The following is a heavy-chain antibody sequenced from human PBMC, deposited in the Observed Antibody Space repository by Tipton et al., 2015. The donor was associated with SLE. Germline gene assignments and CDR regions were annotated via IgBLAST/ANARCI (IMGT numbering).Heavy chain of an antibody. CDR2: VYYSGTT. J-gene: IGHJ4*02. CDR3: ARGTTSVTSDY. Sequence: TLSLTCTVSGGSISSHYWSWIRQSPGKGLEWLGYVYYSGTTKYNPSFKSRVTISVDTPEKQFSLKLTSVTAADTAVYYCARGTTSVTSDYWGQGTLVTVSS. D-gene: IGHD1-7*01. CDR1: GGSISSHY. V-gene: IGHV4-59*11.